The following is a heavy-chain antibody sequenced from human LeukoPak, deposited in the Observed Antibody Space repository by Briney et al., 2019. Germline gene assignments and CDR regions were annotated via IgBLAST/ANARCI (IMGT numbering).Heavy chain of an antibody. CDR3: ARGGLIVAGTLDY. Sequence: PGGSLRLSCAASGFTFSSYSMNWVRQAPGKGLEWVSSISSSSGYIYYADSVKGRFTISRDNAKNSLYLQMNSLRAEDTAVYYCARGGLIVAGTLDYRGQGTLVTVSS. D-gene: IGHD6-19*01. CDR2: ISSSSGYI. V-gene: IGHV3-21*01. CDR1: GFTFSSYS. J-gene: IGHJ4*02.